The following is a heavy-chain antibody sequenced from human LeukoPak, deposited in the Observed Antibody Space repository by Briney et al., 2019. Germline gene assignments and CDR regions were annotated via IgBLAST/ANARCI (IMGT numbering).Heavy chain of an antibody. D-gene: IGHD3/OR15-3a*01. Sequence: AGGSLRLSCAASGFSFSSYSLNWVRQATGKGLKWVSYITGSSSTINYADSVKGRFTISRDKAKNSLYLQMNSLRAEDTAVYYCARTGLGMYSFDSWGRGTLVTVSS. CDR2: ITGSSSTI. CDR1: GFSFSSYS. CDR3: ARTGLGMYSFDS. J-gene: IGHJ4*02. V-gene: IGHV3-48*01.